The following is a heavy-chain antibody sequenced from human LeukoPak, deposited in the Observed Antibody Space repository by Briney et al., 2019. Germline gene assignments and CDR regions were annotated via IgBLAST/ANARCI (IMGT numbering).Heavy chain of an antibody. Sequence: ASVKVSCKASGYTFTGYYMHWVRQAPGQGLEWMGWINPNSGGTNYAQKFQGRVTMTRDTSISTAYMELSRLRSDDTAVYYFASGTRIAVAGTFMDFWGQGTTVTVSS. D-gene: IGHD6-19*01. CDR3: ASGTRIAVAGTFMDF. CDR2: INPNSGGT. J-gene: IGHJ6*02. CDR1: GYTFTGYY. V-gene: IGHV1-2*02.